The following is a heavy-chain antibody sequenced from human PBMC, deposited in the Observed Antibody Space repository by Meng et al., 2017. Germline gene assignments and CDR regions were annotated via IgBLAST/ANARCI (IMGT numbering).Heavy chain of an antibody. CDR2: ISGSGGST. CDR3: AKDEYYDFWSGSGAFDI. V-gene: IGHV3-23*01. CDR1: GFTFSSYA. Sequence: GESLKISCAASGFTFSSYAMSWVRQAPGKGLEWVSAISGSGGSTYYANSVKGRFTISRDNSKNTLYLQMNSLRAEDTAVYYCAKDEYYDFWSGSGAFDIWGQGTMVTVSS. J-gene: IGHJ3*02. D-gene: IGHD3-3*01.